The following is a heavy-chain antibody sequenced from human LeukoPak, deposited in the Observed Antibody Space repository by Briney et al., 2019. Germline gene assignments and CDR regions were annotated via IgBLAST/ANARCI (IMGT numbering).Heavy chain of an antibody. CDR2: INHGGST. J-gene: IGHJ4*02. CDR3: ARDLGGRVFDY. D-gene: IGHD1-14*01. Sequence: SETLSLTCAVYGGSFSGDFWSWIRQSPGKGLEWIGEINHGGSTTYNPSLKSRVTISVDTSKNQFSLKLSSVTAADTAVYYCARDLGGRVFDYWGQGTLVTVSS. CDR1: GGSFSGDF. V-gene: IGHV4-34*01.